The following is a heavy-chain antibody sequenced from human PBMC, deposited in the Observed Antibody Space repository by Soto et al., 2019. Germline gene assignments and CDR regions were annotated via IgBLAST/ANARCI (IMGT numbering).Heavy chain of an antibody. D-gene: IGHD3-22*01. CDR2: INPNSGGT. V-gene: IGHV1-2*04. CDR1: GYTFTRYY. Sequence: ASVKVSCKASGYTFTRYYMHWVRKAPGQGLEWMGWINPNSGGTNYAQKFQGWVTMTRDTSISTAYMELSRLRSDDTAVYYCARELTPDYYDSSGPSYWGQGTLVTVSS. J-gene: IGHJ4*02. CDR3: ARELTPDYYDSSGPSY.